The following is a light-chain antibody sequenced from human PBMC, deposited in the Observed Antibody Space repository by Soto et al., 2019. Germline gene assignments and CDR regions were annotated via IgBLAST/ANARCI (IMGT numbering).Light chain of an antibody. Sequence: DIVLTQSPGTLSLSPGETATLSCRASQSVNSNYLAWYQQKPGQAPRLLIYGASARATGIPDGFSGSGSGTDFTLAISSLEPEDFAVYYCQHFGGSSYTFGQGTKLEIK. CDR3: QHFGGSSYT. CDR1: QSVNSNY. J-gene: IGKJ2*01. CDR2: GAS. V-gene: IGKV3-20*01.